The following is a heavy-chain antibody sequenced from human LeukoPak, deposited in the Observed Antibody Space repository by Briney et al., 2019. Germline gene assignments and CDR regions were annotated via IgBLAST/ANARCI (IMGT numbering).Heavy chain of an antibody. D-gene: IGHD3-10*01. CDR1: GGSISSYY. J-gene: IGHJ4*02. CDR3: ARGRAYYYGSGSYPFDY. CDR2: IYYSGST. Sequence: SETLSLTCTVSGGSISSYYWSWIRQPPGKGLEWIGYIYYSGSTNYNPSLKSRVTISVDTSKNQFSLKLRSVTAADTAVYYCARGRAYYYGSGSYPFDYWGQGTLVTVSS. V-gene: IGHV4-59*01.